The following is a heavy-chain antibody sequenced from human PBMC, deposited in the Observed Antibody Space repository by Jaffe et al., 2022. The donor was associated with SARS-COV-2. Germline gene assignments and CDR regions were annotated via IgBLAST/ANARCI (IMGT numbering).Heavy chain of an antibody. Sequence: QVQLVQSGAEVKKPGASVKVSCKASGYTFTSYDVHWVRQATGQGLEWMGWMNPKTGNTGYAQRFQGRIIMTTNNSITTAYMDLNSLNSEDTAVYYCATAPPLSGWVDPWGQGTLVTVSS. CDR2: MNPKTGNT. CDR3: ATAPPLSGWVDP. J-gene: IGHJ5*02. D-gene: IGHD3-10*01. V-gene: IGHV1-8*01. CDR1: GYTFTSYD.